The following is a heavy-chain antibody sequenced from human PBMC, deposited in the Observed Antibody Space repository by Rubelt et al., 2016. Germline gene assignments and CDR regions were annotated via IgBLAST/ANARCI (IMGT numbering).Heavy chain of an antibody. J-gene: IGHJ5*02. CDR2: INHSGST. D-gene: IGHD6-13*01. V-gene: IGHV4-34*01. Sequence: QVQLQQWGAGLLKPSETLSLTCAVYGGSFSGYYWSWIRQPPGKGLEWIGEINHSGSTNYNPSLKSRFTISVYTSKNQFYLMLSSVTEADTAVYYCARGYSSREGFDPWGQGTLVTVSS. CDR1: GGSFSGYY. CDR3: ARGYSSREGFDP.